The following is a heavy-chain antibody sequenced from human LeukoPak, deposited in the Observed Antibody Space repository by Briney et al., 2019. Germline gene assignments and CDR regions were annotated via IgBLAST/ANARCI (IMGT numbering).Heavy chain of an antibody. CDR2: IYLKST. D-gene: IGHD5/OR15-5a*01. J-gene: IGHJ4*02. CDR1: GGSISTFP. V-gene: IGHV4-59*01. Sequence: PSETLSLTRSVSGGSISTFPWSWIRQFPGKGLEWIGSIYLKSTNYNPSLKSRVAISVDTSKNQFSLRLDSVTTADTAVYYCARDTPVSSWIEYWGQGTLVTVSS. CDR3: ARDTPVSSWIEY.